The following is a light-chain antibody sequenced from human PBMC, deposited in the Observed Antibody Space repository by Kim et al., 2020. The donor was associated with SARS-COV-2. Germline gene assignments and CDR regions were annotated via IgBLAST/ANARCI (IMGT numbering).Light chain of an antibody. J-gene: IGKJ4*01. CDR2: KAS. V-gene: IGKV1-5*03. CDR3: QQYNSYSPLT. Sequence: SVGDRVTITCRASQSISNWLAWYQQKPGKVPKLLIYKASSLESGVPSRFSGSASGTEFTLTISSLQPEDFATYYCQQYNSYSPLTFGGGTKVDIK. CDR1: QSISNW.